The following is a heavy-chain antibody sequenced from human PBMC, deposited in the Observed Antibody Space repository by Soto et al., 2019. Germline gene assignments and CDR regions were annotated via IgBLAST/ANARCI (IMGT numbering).Heavy chain of an antibody. J-gene: IGHJ4*02. CDR1: GFTFSSYW. Sequence: GGSLRLSCAASGFTFSSYWMHWVRQAPGKGLVWVSRINPGGSITAYADSVKGRFTISRDNAKNTLYLQMNTLRGDDTAVYYRARVPTGKYGVWNYWGQGTLVTVSS. V-gene: IGHV3-74*01. CDR3: ARVPTGKYGVWNY. D-gene: IGHD2-8*01. CDR2: INPGGSIT.